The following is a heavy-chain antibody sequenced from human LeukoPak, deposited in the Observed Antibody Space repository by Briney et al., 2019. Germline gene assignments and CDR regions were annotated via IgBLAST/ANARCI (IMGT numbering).Heavy chain of an antibody. D-gene: IGHD2-15*01. CDR3: ARVGVVVAATGNLWFDP. CDR1: GFTFSSYE. CDR2: ISSSGTTI. Sequence: QPGGSLRLSCAASGFTFSSYEMNWVRQAPGKGREWVSYISSSGTTIYYADSVKGRFTISRDNAKNSLYLQMNSLRAEDTAVYYCARVGVVVAATGNLWFDPWGQGTLVTVSS. J-gene: IGHJ5*02. V-gene: IGHV3-48*03.